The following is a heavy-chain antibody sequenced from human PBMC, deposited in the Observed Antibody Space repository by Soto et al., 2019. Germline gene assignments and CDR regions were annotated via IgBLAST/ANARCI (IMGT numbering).Heavy chain of an antibody. V-gene: IGHV3-7*05. CDR2: IKQDGSEK. CDR3: ARDLDCTNGVCYQGNWFDP. J-gene: IGHJ5*02. D-gene: IGHD2-8*01. CDR1: GFTFSSYW. Sequence: LRLSCAASGFTFSSYWMSWVRQAPGKGLEWVANIKQDGSEKYYVDSVKGRFTISRDNAKNSLYLQMNSLRAEDTAVYYCARDLDCTNGVCYQGNWFDPWGQGTLVTVSS.